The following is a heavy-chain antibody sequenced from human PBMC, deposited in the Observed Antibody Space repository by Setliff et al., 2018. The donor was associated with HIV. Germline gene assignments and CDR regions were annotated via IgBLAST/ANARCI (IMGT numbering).Heavy chain of an antibody. J-gene: IGHJ4*02. Sequence: ASVKVSCKASGGTFSSYGISWVRQAPGQGLEWMGGIIPLFGTENYAQKFQGRVTITADESTSTAYMELSSLRSEDTAVYYCARAQPTNRIAAAGFDYWGQGTLVTVSS. D-gene: IGHD6-13*01. CDR1: GGTFSSYG. V-gene: IGHV1-69*13. CDR2: IIPLFGTE. CDR3: ARAQPTNRIAAAGFDY.